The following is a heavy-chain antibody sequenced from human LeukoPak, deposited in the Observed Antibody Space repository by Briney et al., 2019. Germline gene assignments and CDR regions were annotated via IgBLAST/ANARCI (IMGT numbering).Heavy chain of an antibody. Sequence: GGSLRLTCAASGFTFSDYYMSWIRQAPGKGLEWVSYISSSGSTIYYADSVKGRFTISRDNAKNSLYLQMNSLRAEDTAVYYCARDGLAAGTVYYGMDVWGQGTTVTVSS. CDR1: GFTFSDYY. CDR2: ISSSGSTI. CDR3: ARDGLAAGTVYYGMDV. V-gene: IGHV3-11*01. D-gene: IGHD6-13*01. J-gene: IGHJ6*02.